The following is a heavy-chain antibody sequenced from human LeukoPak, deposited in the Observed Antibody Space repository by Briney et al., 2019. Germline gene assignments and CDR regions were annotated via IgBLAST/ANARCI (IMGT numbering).Heavy chain of an antibody. V-gene: IGHV3-66*02. CDR1: GFTVSSNY. J-gene: IGHJ4*02. D-gene: IGHD6-19*01. Sequence: GGSLRLSCAASGFTVSSNYMSWVRQAPGKGLEWVSVIYSGGSTYYADSVKGRFTISRDNSKNTLYLQMNSLRAEDTAVYYCATAVAGEAEPDYWGQGTLVTVSS. CDR3: ATAVAGEAEPDY. CDR2: IYSGGST.